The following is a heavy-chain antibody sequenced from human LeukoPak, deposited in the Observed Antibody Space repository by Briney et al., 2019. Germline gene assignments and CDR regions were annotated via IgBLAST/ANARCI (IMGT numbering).Heavy chain of an antibody. CDR1: GLTFSNYA. D-gene: IGHD3-9*01. CDR2: MTGGGSGI. CDR3: AKWGDYDVLTGYYVSDY. J-gene: IGHJ4*02. Sequence: GASLRLSCAVSGLTFSNYAMSWVRRATGKGLEGVSSMTGGGSGIYYADSMKRLFTISRDNSKNTLYLQINSLRAEDTAVYYCAKWGDYDVLTGYYVSDYWGQGTLVTVSS. V-gene: IGHV3-23*01.